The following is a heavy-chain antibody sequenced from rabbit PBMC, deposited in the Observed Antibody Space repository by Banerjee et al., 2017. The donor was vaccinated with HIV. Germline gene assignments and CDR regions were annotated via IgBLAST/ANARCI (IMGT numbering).Heavy chain of an antibody. CDR3: ARETWGVTGNYGL. Sequence: QEQLVESGGDLVKPGASLTLTCKASGFDFTSTYYMCWVRQAPGKGLELIACIDTSSGDTAYATWAKGRFTISKTSSTTVTLQMTSLTAADTATYFCARETWGVTGNYGLWGQGTLVTVS. CDR1: GFDFTSTYY. CDR2: IDTSSGDT. J-gene: IGHJ4*01. D-gene: IGHD7-1*01. V-gene: IGHV1S45*01.